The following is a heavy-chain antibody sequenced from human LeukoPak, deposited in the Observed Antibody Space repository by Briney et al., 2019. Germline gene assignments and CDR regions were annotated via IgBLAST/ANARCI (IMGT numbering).Heavy chain of an antibody. CDR3: ARMMVVTPYYYYYMDV. V-gene: IGHV4-61*02. Sequence: KPSETLSLTCTVSGGSISSSDYYWSWIRQPAGKGLEWIGRIYTSGSTNYNPSLKSRVTISVDTSKNQFSLKLSSVTAADTAVYYCARMMVVTPYYYYYMDVWSKGTTVTVSS. D-gene: IGHD4-23*01. J-gene: IGHJ6*03. CDR2: IYTSGST. CDR1: GGSISSSDYY.